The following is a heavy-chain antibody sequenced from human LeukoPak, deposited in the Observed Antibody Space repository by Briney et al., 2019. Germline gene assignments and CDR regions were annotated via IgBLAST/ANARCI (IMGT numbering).Heavy chain of an antibody. Sequence: GGSLRLSCAASGFTFSSYGMHWVRQAPGKGLEWVAFMRYDGSNKYYADSVKGRFTISRDNSKNTLYLQMNSLRAEDTAVYYCARDRSIVVVSSLFDYWGQGTLVTVSS. V-gene: IGHV3-30*02. CDR1: GFTFSSYG. J-gene: IGHJ4*02. CDR3: ARDRSIVVVSSLFDY. CDR2: MRYDGSNK. D-gene: IGHD3-22*01.